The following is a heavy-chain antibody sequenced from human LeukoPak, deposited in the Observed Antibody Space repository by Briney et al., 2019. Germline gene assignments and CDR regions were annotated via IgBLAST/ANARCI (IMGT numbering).Heavy chain of an antibody. J-gene: IGHJ3*02. CDR2: IYSGGST. D-gene: IGHD6-19*01. V-gene: IGHV3-66*01. CDR3: ARMFSGWANAFDI. Sequence: PGGSLRLSCAASGFTFSSYAMSWVRQAPGKGLEWVSVIYSGGSTYYADSVKGRFTISRDNSKNTLYLQMNSLRAEDTAVYYCARMFSGWANAFDIWGQGTMVTVSS. CDR1: GFTFSSYA.